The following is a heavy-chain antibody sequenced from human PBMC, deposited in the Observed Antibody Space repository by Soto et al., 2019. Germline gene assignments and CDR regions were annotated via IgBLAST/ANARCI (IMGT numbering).Heavy chain of an antibody. CDR1: GGSISSYY. D-gene: IGHD3-22*01. J-gene: IGHJ3*02. CDR2: FYTSGST. CDR3: ARAYYYDSSGYYYGSNDAFDI. V-gene: IGHV4-4*07. Sequence: SETLSLTCTVSGGSISSYYWSWIRQRAGKGLEWIGRFYTSGSTNYNPSLKSRVTMSVDTSKNQFSLKLSSVTAADTAVYYCARAYYYDSSGYYYGSNDAFDIWGQGTMVTVSS.